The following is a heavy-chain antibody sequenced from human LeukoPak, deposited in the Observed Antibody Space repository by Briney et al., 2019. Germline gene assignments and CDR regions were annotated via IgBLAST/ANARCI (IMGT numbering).Heavy chain of an antibody. Sequence: GGSLRLSCPASGFTFSSSWMTWVRQAPGKGLEWVANINQDGSEKYYVDSVKGRFTISRDNAEKSLYLQMNSLRAEDTAVYYCARAMTGTAATFDIWGQGTMVTVSS. CDR1: GFTFSSSW. CDR3: ARAMTGTAATFDI. V-gene: IGHV3-7*01. J-gene: IGHJ3*02. CDR2: INQDGSEK. D-gene: IGHD3-9*01.